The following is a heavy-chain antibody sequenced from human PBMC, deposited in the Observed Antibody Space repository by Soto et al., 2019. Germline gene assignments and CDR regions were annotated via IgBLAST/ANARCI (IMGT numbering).Heavy chain of an antibody. D-gene: IGHD3-16*01. CDR1: GFSLSPYW. V-gene: IGHV3-74*03. CDR3: ARDLGGPDY. J-gene: IGHJ4*02. CDR2: LSSDGFGA. Sequence: EVHLEESGGGLVQPGGSLRLSCAASGFSLSPYWMHWVRQVPGRGLEWVARLSSDGFGAAYADSVKGRFFISRDIARNTLSRQMSSRRADDTAGYYCARDLGGPDYWGRGTSVTVSS.